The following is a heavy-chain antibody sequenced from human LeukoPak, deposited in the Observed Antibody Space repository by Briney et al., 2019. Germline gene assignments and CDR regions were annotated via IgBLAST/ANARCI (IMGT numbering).Heavy chain of an antibody. CDR1: GFTFSSNG. CDR2: VWSDGNGK. CDR3: VSVLTVTFDS. V-gene: IGHV3-33*08. J-gene: IGHJ4*02. Sequence: PGRSLRLSCAASGFTFSSNGMHWVRQAPGKGLEWVALVWSDGNGKFYADSVKGRFTISRDNSKNTVYLQMNSLRAEDTAVYYCVSVLTVTFDSWGQGTLVTVSS. D-gene: IGHD4-17*01.